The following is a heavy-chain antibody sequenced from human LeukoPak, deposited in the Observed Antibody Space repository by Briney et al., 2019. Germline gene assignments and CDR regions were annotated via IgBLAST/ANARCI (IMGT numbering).Heavy chain of an antibody. D-gene: IGHD6-13*01. J-gene: IGHJ5*02. Sequence: PGGSLRLSCAASGFTFSTYGMHWVRQTPSKGLEWVTFITDEGSNKYYTDSVKGRFTISRDNSKNTLYLQMNSLRAEDTAVYYCARVSSRNWFDPWGQGTLVTVSS. CDR1: GFTFSTYG. CDR2: ITDEGSNK. V-gene: IGHV3-30*02. CDR3: ARVSSRNWFDP.